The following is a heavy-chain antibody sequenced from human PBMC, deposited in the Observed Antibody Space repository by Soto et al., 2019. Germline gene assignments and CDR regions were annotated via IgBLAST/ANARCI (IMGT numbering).Heavy chain of an antibody. J-gene: IGHJ4*02. CDR1: GGSMSSYY. CDR3: ARANPDASVGY. CDR2: ISYSGST. Sequence: LSLTCTVSGGSMSSYYWTWLRQSPGRGLEWIGYISYSGSTYYNPSLKSRVTISADTSKNQFSLRMNSMIAADTAVYYCARANPDASVGYWGQGTLVTVSS. V-gene: IGHV4-59*01. D-gene: IGHD2-15*01.